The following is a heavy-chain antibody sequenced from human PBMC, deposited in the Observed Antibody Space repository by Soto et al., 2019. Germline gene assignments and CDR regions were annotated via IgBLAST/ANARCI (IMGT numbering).Heavy chain of an antibody. CDR1: GGSISNYY. Sequence: SETLSLTCTVSGGSISNYYWSWIRQPPGKGLEWIGYIYYTGSTNYNPSLNSRVSMSVDTSKNQFSLELSSVTAADTALYYCARRYCSGGSCYSGFDCWGQGTLVTVPQ. V-gene: IGHV4-59*01. CDR2: IYYTGST. CDR3: ARRYCSGGSCYSGFDC. D-gene: IGHD2-15*01. J-gene: IGHJ4*02.